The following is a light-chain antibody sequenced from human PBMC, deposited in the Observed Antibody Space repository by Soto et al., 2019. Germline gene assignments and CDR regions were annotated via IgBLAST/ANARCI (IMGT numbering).Light chain of an antibody. CDR3: QLYGDSPT. CDR1: QSVSSSY. Sequence: EIVLTQSPGTLSLSPGERATLSCRASQSVSSSYLAWYQQTPGQAPRLLVYDTSYRATGVPDRFSGSGSGTDFTLTISKLEPEDSAVYYCQLYGDSPTFGGGTKVDIK. CDR2: DTS. J-gene: IGKJ4*01. V-gene: IGKV3-20*01.